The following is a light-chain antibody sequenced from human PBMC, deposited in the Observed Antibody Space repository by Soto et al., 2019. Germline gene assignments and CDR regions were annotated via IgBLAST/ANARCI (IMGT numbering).Light chain of an antibody. CDR2: GAS. CDR3: QQYGSTTYT. J-gene: IGKJ2*01. Sequence: EVVMTQSPGTLSLSPGERATLSCRASQSVSNNYLAWYQQRPGHAPRLLIYGASKRANGIPDKFSGSWSWIDFTISVNRLEPEEVAVYYCQQYGSTTYTFGQGTKLEIE. V-gene: IGKV3-20*01. CDR1: QSVSNNY.